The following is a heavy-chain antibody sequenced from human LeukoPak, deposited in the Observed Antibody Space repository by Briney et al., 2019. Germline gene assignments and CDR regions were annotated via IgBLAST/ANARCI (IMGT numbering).Heavy chain of an antibody. CDR3: ARNTQVRGVINLRYGMDV. D-gene: IGHD3-10*01. V-gene: IGHV1-69*06. CDR2: IIPIFGTA. J-gene: IGHJ6*04. Sequence: SVNVSCKASGGTFSSYAISWVRQAPGQRLDWMGGIIPIFGTANYAQKFQGRVTITADKSTSTAYMELSSLRSEDTAVYYCARNTQVRGVINLRYGMDVWGKGTTVTVSS. CDR1: GGTFSSYA.